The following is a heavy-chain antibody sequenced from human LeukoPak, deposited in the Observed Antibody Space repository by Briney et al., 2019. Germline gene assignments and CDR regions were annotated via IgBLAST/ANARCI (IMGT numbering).Heavy chain of an antibody. CDR1: GFTFSSYS. D-gene: IGHD6-13*01. CDR2: ISSSSSYI. Sequence: GGSLRLSCAASGFTFSSYSMNWVRQAPGKGLEWVSSISSSSSYIYYADSVKGRFTISRDNAKNSLYLQMNSLRAEDTAVYYCARDMSLAAAGTYHYYYYMDVWGKGTTVTVSS. CDR3: ARDMSLAAAGTYHYYYYMDV. V-gene: IGHV3-21*01. J-gene: IGHJ6*03.